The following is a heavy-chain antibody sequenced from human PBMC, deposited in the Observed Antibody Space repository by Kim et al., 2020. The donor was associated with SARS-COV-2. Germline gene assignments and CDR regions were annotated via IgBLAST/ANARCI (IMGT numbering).Heavy chain of an antibody. Sequence: SETLSLTCTVSGYSISSGYYWGWIRQPPGKGLEWIGSIYHSGSTYYNPSLKRRVTISVDTSKNQFSLKLSSVTAADTAVYYCARDREYWSTFDIWGQGTIVTVSS. CDR1: GYSISSGYY. J-gene: IGHJ3*02. CDR2: IYHSGST. CDR3: ARDREYWSTFDI. V-gene: IGHV4-38-2*02. D-gene: IGHD2-15*01.